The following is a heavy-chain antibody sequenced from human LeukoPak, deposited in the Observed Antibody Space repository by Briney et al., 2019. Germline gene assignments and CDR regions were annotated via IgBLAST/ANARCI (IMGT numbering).Heavy chain of an antibody. CDR3: ARDSGRGVTDY. D-gene: IGHD3-10*01. Sequence: GGSLRLSCAASGFAFSSYSMNWVRQAPGKGLEWVSSISSSSSYIYYADSVKGRFTISRDNAKNSLYLQMNSLRAEDTAVYYCARDSGRGVTDYWGQGTLVTVSS. V-gene: IGHV3-21*01. CDR2: ISSSSSYI. CDR1: GFAFSSYS. J-gene: IGHJ4*02.